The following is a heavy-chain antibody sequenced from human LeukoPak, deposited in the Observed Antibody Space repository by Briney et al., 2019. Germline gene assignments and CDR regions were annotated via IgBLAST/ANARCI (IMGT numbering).Heavy chain of an antibody. Sequence: PGRCLRLSPAASGFTSSTFWMSSVGGAPGQRGGWLAKIQQDGSEKHYVDSVPDRFTLSRDNAKNSLYLQMTSLRAEDTAVYYCARGGSKSAQQLVDYWGQGTLVTVSS. D-gene: IGHD6-13*01. J-gene: IGHJ4*02. CDR1: GFTSSTFW. CDR2: IQQDGSEK. CDR3: ARGGSKSAQQLVDY. V-gene: IGHV3-7*01.